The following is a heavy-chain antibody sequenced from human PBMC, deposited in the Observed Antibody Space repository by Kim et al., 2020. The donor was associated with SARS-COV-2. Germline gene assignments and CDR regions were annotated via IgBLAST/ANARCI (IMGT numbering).Heavy chain of an antibody. V-gene: IGHV3-74*01. CDR1: GFTFSSYW. Sequence: GGSLRLSCAASGFTFSSYWMHWVRQAPGKGLVWVSRINSDGSSTSYADSVKGRFTISRDNAKNTLYLQMNSLRAEDTAVYYCARVGDSHNDAFDIWGQGTMVTVSS. D-gene: IGHD3-22*01. CDR3: ARVGDSHNDAFDI. CDR2: INSDGSST. J-gene: IGHJ3*02.